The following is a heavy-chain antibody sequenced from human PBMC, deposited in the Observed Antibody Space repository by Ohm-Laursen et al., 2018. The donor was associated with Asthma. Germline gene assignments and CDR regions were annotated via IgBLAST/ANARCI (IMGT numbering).Heavy chain of an antibody. Sequence: SLRLSCSASGFTFSSYSMNWVRQAPGKGLEWVSSISSSSSYIYYADSVKGRFTISRDNAKNSLYLQMNSLRAEDTAVYYCARDKEYSSSAGWYFDLWGRGTLVTVSS. CDR2: ISSSSSYI. CDR1: GFTFSSYS. V-gene: IGHV3-21*01. D-gene: IGHD6-6*01. J-gene: IGHJ2*01. CDR3: ARDKEYSSSAGWYFDL.